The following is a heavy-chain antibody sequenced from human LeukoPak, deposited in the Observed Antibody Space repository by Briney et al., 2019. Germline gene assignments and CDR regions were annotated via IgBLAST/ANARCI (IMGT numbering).Heavy chain of an antibody. CDR2: IFYSGST. D-gene: IGHD1-26*01. V-gene: IGHV4-39*01. Sequence: SETLSLICTVSGVSISSSSYYWGWIRQPPGKGLEWIGSIFYSGSTYYNPSLKSRVTISVDTSKNQFSLKLSSVTAADTAMYYCARRLGARFDYWGQGTLVTVSS. CDR1: GVSISSSSYY. J-gene: IGHJ4*02. CDR3: ARRLGARFDY.